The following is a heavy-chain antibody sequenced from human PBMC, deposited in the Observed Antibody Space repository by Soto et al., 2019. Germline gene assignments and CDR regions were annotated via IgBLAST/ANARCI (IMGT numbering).Heavy chain of an antibody. J-gene: IGHJ3*02. Sequence: PSQTLSLTCAISGDSVSSNSAAWNWIRQSPSRGLEWLGRTYYRSKWYNDYAVSVKSRITINPDTSKNQFSLQLNSVTPEDTAVYYCARALGYCSSTSCRGSGFDIWGQGTMGTVSS. V-gene: IGHV6-1*01. CDR2: TYYRSKWYN. D-gene: IGHD2-2*01. CDR3: ARALGYCSSTSCRGSGFDI. CDR1: GDSVSSNSAA.